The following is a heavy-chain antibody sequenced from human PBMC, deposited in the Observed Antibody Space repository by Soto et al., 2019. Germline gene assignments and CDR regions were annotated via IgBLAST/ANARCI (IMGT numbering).Heavy chain of an antibody. CDR3: ARDKITGLFDY. CDR1: GGSIRSSSCY. D-gene: IGHD2-8*02. Sequence: SETLSLTCTVSGGSIRSSSCYWGWIRQPPGKGLEWIGNIYYSGITYYNPSLTSRVTISVDTSKNQFSLKLTSVTAADTAVYYCARDKITGLFDYWGQGTLVTVPS. CDR2: IYYSGIT. V-gene: IGHV4-39*07. J-gene: IGHJ4*02.